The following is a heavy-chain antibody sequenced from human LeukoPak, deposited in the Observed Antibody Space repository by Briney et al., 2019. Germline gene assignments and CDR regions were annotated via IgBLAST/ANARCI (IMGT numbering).Heavy chain of an antibody. Sequence: GGSLRLSCAASGFTFSSYAMSWVRQAPGKGLEWVSAISGSGGSTYYADSVKGRFTISRDNSKNTLYLQMNSLRAEDTAVYYCAKDRLLRGYSYSSYFDYWGQGTLVTVSS. V-gene: IGHV3-23*01. CDR2: ISGSGGST. CDR3: AKDRLLRGYSYSSYFDY. D-gene: IGHD5-18*01. CDR1: GFTFSSYA. J-gene: IGHJ4*02.